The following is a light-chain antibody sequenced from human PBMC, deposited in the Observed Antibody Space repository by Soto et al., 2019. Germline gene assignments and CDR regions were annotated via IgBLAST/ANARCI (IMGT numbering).Light chain of an antibody. Sequence: DIQMTQSPSSLSASVGDRVTITCRASQSISSYLNWYQQKPGKAPKLLIYATSTLQSGVPSRFSGSGSGTDCTLTISSLQPEDFATYYCQQSYSTPPAFGQGTNVEIK. CDR2: ATS. CDR3: QQSYSTPPA. J-gene: IGKJ1*01. CDR1: QSISSY. V-gene: IGKV1-39*01.